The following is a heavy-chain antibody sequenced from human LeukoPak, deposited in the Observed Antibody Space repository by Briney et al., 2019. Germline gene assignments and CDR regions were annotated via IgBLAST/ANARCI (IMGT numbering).Heavy chain of an antibody. V-gene: IGHV4-39*01. CDR1: GGSISSSSYY. CDR3: AIATSYYDSGGWPFDY. J-gene: IGHJ4*02. CDR2: IYYSGST. D-gene: IGHD3-22*01. Sequence: SETLSLTCTVSGGSISSSSYYWGWIRQPPGKGLEWIGSIYYSGSTYYNPSLKSRVTISVDTSRNQFSLKLSSVTSAETSVHYCAIATSYYDSGGWPFDYWGQGTLVIVSS.